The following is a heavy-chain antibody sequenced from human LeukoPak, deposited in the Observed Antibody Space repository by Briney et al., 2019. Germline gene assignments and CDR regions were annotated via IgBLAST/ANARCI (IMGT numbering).Heavy chain of an antibody. Sequence: GGSLRLSCAASGFTFSSYWMSWVRQGPGKGLEWVANIKQDGSEKYYVDSVKGRFTISRDNAKNSLYLQMNSLRAEDTAVYYCARDQSIAGPTTADYWGQGTLVTVSS. V-gene: IGHV3-7*05. CDR2: IKQDGSEK. J-gene: IGHJ4*02. D-gene: IGHD1-26*01. CDR3: ARDQSIAGPTTADY. CDR1: GFTFSSYW.